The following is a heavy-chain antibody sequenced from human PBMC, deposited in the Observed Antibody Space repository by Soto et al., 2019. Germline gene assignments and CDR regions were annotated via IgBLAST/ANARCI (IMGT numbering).Heavy chain of an antibody. D-gene: IGHD1-26*01. Sequence: ASVKVSCKASVYTFTSYGMSWVRQAPGQGLEWMGWISAYNGNTNYAQKLQGRVTMTTDTSTSTAYMELRSLRSDDTAVYYCARDAAVGLFDYWGQGTLVTVSS. V-gene: IGHV1-18*01. CDR1: VYTFTSYG. CDR3: ARDAAVGLFDY. J-gene: IGHJ4*02. CDR2: ISAYNGNT.